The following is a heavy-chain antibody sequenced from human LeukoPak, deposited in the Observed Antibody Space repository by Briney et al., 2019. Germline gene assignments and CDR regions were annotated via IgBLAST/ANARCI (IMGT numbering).Heavy chain of an antibody. CDR2: INPNSGAT. CDR1: GYTFTGYF. Sequence: GASVKVSCKASGYTFTGYFMHWVRQAPGQGLEWMGWINPNSGATNYAQNFQGRVTMTRDTSISTAYMELSRLTSDDTAVYYCARETSGSLNFVSWGQGTLVTVSP. CDR3: ARETSGSLNFVS. D-gene: IGHD6-19*01. V-gene: IGHV1-2*02. J-gene: IGHJ4*02.